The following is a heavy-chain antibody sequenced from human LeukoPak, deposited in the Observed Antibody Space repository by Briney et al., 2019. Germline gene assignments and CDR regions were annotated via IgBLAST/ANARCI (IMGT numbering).Heavy chain of an antibody. D-gene: IGHD5-12*01. CDR2: ISSSSSYI. CDR3: ARGGQYSGYDRYDY. CDR1: GFTFSSYS. Sequence: GSLRLSCAASGFTFSSYSMNWGRQAPGEGLEGVSSISSSSSYIYYADSVKGRFTISRDNAKNSLYLQMNSLRAEDTAVYYCARGGQYSGYDRYDYWGQGTLVTVSS. V-gene: IGHV3-21*01. J-gene: IGHJ4*02.